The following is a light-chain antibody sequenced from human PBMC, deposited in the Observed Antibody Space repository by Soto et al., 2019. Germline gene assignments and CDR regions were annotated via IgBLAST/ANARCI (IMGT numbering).Light chain of an antibody. Sequence: QSVLTQPASVSGSPGQSITISCTGTSRDVGGYDYVSWYQQHPGKAPKLMIYDVTNRPSGVSNRFSGSKSGNTASLTISGLQAEDEADYYCTSYTGGRTPYDFGGGTKVTVL. V-gene: IGLV2-14*01. CDR3: TSYTGGRTPYD. CDR2: DVT. CDR1: SRDVGGYDY. J-gene: IGLJ1*01.